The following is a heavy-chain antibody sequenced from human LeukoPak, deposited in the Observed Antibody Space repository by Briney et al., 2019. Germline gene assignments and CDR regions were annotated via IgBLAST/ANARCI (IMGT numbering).Heavy chain of an antibody. CDR1: GGSISDYY. CDR2: TNHSGST. D-gene: IGHD3-10*01. CDR3: ARVSRTTYYYGSGSYFAY. J-gene: IGHJ4*02. Sequence: PSETLSLTCTVSGGSISDYYWSWVRQPPGKGLEWIGETNHSGSTNYNPSLKSRVTISVDTSKNQFSLKLSSVTAADTAVYYCARVSRTTYYYGSGSYFAYWGQGTLVTVSS. V-gene: IGHV4-34*01.